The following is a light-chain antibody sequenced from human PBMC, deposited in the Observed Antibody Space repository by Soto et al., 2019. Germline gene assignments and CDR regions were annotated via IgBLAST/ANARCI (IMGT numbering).Light chain of an antibody. J-gene: IGKJ4*01. CDR2: GAS. Sequence: EIVLTQSPGTLSLSPGERATLSCRASQTVRTNYLAWCQHKPGEAPRLLIYGASSMATGIPARFSGSGSGTGFPLTINRLEPEDFAVYFCQQYSDSPLTFGGGTKVEIK. CDR3: QQYSDSPLT. CDR1: QTVRTNY. V-gene: IGKV3-20*01.